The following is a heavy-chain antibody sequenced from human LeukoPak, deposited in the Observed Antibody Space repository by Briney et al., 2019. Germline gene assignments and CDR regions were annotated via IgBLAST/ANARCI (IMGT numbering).Heavy chain of an antibody. CDR2: IYPGDSDT. D-gene: IGHD1-26*01. Sequence: GESLKISCKGSGYSFTGYWIGWVRQMPGKGLEWMGIIYPGDSDTRYSPSFQGQVTISADKSISTAYLQWSSLKASDTAMYYCARLHSGSYSEYYYYYGMDVWGQGTTVTVSS. CDR3: ARLHSGSYSEYYYYYGMDV. V-gene: IGHV5-51*01. J-gene: IGHJ6*02. CDR1: GYSFTGYW.